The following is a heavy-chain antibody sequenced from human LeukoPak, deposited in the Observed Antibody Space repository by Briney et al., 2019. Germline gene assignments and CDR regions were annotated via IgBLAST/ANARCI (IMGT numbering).Heavy chain of an antibody. CDR3: ATGMRGSGRFDH. CDR2: ISGSGDTT. D-gene: IGHD3-10*01. CDR1: EFTFSSYA. J-gene: IGHJ4*02. V-gene: IGHV3-23*01. Sequence: PGGSLRLSCAASEFTFSSYALSRVRQAPGKGLEWVSAISGSGDTTYYADSVKGRFTISRDNSKNTLYPQMNSLRAEDTALYYCATGMRGSGRFDHWGQGTLVTVSS.